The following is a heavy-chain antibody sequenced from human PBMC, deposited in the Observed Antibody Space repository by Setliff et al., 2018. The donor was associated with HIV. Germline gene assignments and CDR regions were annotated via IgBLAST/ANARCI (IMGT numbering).Heavy chain of an antibody. CDR3: ARVTGTTNCFDY. Sequence: PSETLSLTCAASGVFVSDDYWRWIRQPPGRGMEWIGEINDSGNTNFNPSFKNRDTMSVDTSKSQFSLNLTSVTVADTAVYYCARVTGTTNCFDYWGQGTRVTVSS. CDR2: INDSGNT. V-gene: IGHV4-34*01. CDR1: GVFVSDDY. J-gene: IGHJ4*02. D-gene: IGHD1-7*01.